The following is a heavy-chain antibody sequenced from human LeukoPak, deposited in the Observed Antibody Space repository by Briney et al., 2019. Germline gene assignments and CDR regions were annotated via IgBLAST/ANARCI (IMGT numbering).Heavy chain of an antibody. D-gene: IGHD6-19*01. CDR2: MNPKRGNT. Sequence: SVKVSCKASGYTFTGYYMHWVRQATGQGLEWMGWMNPKRGNTGYAHKFQGRVTITRNTSITTAYMELSSLRSEDTAVYYCAKSSGWDSDAFDIWGQGTMVTVSS. J-gene: IGHJ3*02. V-gene: IGHV1-8*03. CDR3: AKSSGWDSDAFDI. CDR1: GYTFTGYY.